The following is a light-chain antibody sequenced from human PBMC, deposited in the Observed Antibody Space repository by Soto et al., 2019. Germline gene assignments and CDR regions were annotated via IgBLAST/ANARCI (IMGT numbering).Light chain of an antibody. V-gene: IGKV3-20*01. CDR2: GAS. CDR3: QQYGSSPPGLT. CDR1: QSVSSSY. Sequence: EIVLTQSPGTLSLSPGERATLSCRASQSVSSSYLAWYQQKPGQAPRLLIYGASSSATGIPDRFSGSGSGTDFSRTISRLEPEDFAVYYCQQYGSSPPGLTFGGGTKVEIK. J-gene: IGKJ4*01.